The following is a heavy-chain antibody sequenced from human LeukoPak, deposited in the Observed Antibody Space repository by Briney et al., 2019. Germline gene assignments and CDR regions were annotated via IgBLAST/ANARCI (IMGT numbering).Heavy chain of an antibody. CDR3: ARMSGTYCGGDCYSVPDYWYFGL. Sequence: SETLSLTCAVYGGSFSGYYWSWIRQPPGKGLEWIGEINHSGSTNYNPSLKSRVTISVDTSKNQFSLKLSSVTAADTAVYYCARMSGTYCGGDCYSVPDYWYFGLWGRGTLVTVSS. D-gene: IGHD2-21*02. CDR2: INHSGST. J-gene: IGHJ2*01. V-gene: IGHV4-34*01. CDR1: GGSFSGYY.